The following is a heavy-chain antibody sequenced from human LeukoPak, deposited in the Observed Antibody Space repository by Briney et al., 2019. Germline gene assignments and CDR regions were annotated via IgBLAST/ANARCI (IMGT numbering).Heavy chain of an antibody. CDR1: GGTFSSYA. CDR2: IIPILGIA. J-gene: IGHJ4*02. V-gene: IGHV1-69*04. Sequence: VASVKVSYKASGGTFSSYAISWVRQAPGQGLEWMGRIIPILGIANYAQKFQGRVTITADKSTSTAYMELSSLRSEDTAVYYCARDPSSLYCSGGSCYSWGQGTLVTVSS. D-gene: IGHD2-15*01. CDR3: ARDPSSLYCSGGSCYS.